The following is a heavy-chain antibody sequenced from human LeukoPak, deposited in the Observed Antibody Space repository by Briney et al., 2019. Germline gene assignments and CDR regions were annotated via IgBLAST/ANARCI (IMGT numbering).Heavy chain of an antibody. CDR3: ARTYYDILTGSVNWFDP. CDR1: GYTFTSYG. Sequence: ASVKVSCKASGYTFTSYGISWVRQAPGQGLEWMGWISAYNGNTNYAQKLQGRVTMTTDTSTSTAYMELRSLRSDDTAVCYCARTYYDILTGSVNWFDPWGQGTLVTVSS. J-gene: IGHJ5*02. D-gene: IGHD3-9*01. V-gene: IGHV1-18*04. CDR2: ISAYNGNT.